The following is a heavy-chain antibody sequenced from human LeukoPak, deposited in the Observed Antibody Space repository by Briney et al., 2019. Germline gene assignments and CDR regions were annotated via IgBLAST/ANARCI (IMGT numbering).Heavy chain of an antibody. V-gene: IGHV3-30*02. CDR1: GFTFSSYG. Sequence: PGGSLRLSCAASGFTFSSYGMHWVRQAPGKGLEWVAFIRYDGSNKYYADSVKSRFTISRDNSKNTLYLQMNSLRAEDTAVYYCAKAARPARGPYYYYYYMDVWGKGTTVTVSS. CDR3: AKAARPARGPYYYYYYMDV. CDR2: IRYDGSNK. J-gene: IGHJ6*03.